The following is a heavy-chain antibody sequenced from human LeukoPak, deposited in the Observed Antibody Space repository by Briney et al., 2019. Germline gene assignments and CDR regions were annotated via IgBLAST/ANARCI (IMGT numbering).Heavy chain of an antibody. D-gene: IGHD1-1*01. V-gene: IGHV3-30*09. Sequence: PGGSLRLSCAASGFSFSSYTMHWVRQAPGKGLEWVAAISYDGNTKYYADSVKGRFAISRDDSKNTLYLQMSNLRADDTAIYYCARTGTTTFNFFNPWGQGTLVTASS. J-gene: IGHJ5*02. CDR1: GFSFSSYT. CDR2: ISYDGNTK. CDR3: ARTGTTTFNFFNP.